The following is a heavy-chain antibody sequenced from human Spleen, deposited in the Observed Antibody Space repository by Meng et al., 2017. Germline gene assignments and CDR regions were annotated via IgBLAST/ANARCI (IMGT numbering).Heavy chain of an antibody. CDR3: ARGVMGDY. Sequence: LRLSCTVSGGSISSGSYYWSWIRQPAGKGLEWIGRIYTSGSTNYNPSLKSRVTISVDTSKNQFSLKLSSVTAADTAVYYCARGVMGDYWGQGALVTVSS. J-gene: IGHJ4*02. CDR2: IYTSGST. CDR1: GGSISSGSYY. V-gene: IGHV4-61*02. D-gene: IGHD2-21*01.